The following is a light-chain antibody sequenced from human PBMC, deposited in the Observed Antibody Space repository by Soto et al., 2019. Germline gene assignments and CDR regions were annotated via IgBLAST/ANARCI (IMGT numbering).Light chain of an antibody. J-gene: IGKJ1*01. CDR1: QSVSSSF. Sequence: ESVLTQSPGTLSLSPGERATLSCRASQSVSSSFLAWYQQKPGQAPRLLIYGASSRATGIPDRFSGSGSGTDFTLTISRLEHDDFAVYYCQHYGSLQWTFGQGTKVDTK. CDR2: GAS. CDR3: QHYGSLQWT. V-gene: IGKV3-20*01.